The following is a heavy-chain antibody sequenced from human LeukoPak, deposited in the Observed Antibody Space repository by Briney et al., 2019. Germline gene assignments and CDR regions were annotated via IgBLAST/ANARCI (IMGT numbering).Heavy chain of an antibody. CDR3: ARDWGVSARPGYMDV. CDR1: GGSISSGSYY. CDR2: IYTSGST. Sequence: SETLSLTCTVSGGSISSGSYYWSWIRQPAGKGLEWIGRIYTSGSTKYNPSLKSRVTISVDTSKNQFSLRLSSVTAADTAVYYCARDWGVSARPGYMDVWGKGTTVTVSS. V-gene: IGHV4-61*02. D-gene: IGHD6-6*01. J-gene: IGHJ6*03.